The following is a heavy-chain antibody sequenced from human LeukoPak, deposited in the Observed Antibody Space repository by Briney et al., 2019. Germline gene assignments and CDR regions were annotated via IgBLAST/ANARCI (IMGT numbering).Heavy chain of an antibody. V-gene: IGHV1-69*04. D-gene: IGHD1-1*01. Sequence: ASVKVSCKASGGTFSSYAISWVRQAPGQGLEWMGRIIPILGIANYAQKFQGRVTITADKSTSTAHMELSSLRSEDTAVYYCASWNVPYYYYGMDVWGQGTTVTVSS. CDR1: GGTFSSYA. CDR3: ASWNVPYYYYGMDV. CDR2: IIPILGIA. J-gene: IGHJ6*02.